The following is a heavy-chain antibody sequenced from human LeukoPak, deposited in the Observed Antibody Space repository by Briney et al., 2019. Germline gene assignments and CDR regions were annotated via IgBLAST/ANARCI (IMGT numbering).Heavy chain of an antibody. Sequence: GGSLRLSCAASGFTFSTYSMNWVRQAPGKGLEWVSYISSSGNTIYYADSVKGRFTISRDNAKNSLYLQMNSLRAEDTAVYYCAELGITMIGGVWGKGTTVTISS. V-gene: IGHV3-48*04. CDR3: AELGITMIGGV. J-gene: IGHJ6*04. CDR2: ISSSGNTI. CDR1: GFTFSTYS. D-gene: IGHD3-10*02.